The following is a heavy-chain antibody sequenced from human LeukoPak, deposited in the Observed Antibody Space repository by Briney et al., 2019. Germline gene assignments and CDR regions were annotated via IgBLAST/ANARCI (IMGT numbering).Heavy chain of an antibody. CDR1: GFTFSTYS. D-gene: IGHD3-3*01. Sequence: PGGSLRLSCAASGFTFSTYSMNWLRLAPGKGLEWVSVIYSGGSTYYADSVKGRFTISRDNSKNTLYLQMNSLRAEDTAVYYCARDKWSGYLYYYGMDVWGQGTTVTVSS. V-gene: IGHV3-66*01. CDR2: IYSGGST. J-gene: IGHJ6*02. CDR3: ARDKWSGYLYYYGMDV.